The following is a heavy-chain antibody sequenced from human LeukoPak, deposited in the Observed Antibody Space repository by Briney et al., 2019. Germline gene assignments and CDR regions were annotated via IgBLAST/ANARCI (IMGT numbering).Heavy chain of an antibody. CDR3: AKGALRYCSSTSCYGRFDY. J-gene: IGHJ4*02. Sequence: SLPLTCPASVFTFISYGLHWPRQAPAKGLAGVAVISYDGSNKYYADSVKGRFTISRDNSKNTLYLQMNSLRAEDTAVYYCAKGALRYCSSTSCYGRFDYWGQGTLVTVSS. CDR2: ISYDGSNK. D-gene: IGHD2-2*01. CDR1: VFTFISYG. V-gene: IGHV3-30*18.